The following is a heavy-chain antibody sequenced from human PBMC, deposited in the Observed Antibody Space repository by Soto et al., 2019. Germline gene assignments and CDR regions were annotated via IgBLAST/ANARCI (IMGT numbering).Heavy chain of an antibody. J-gene: IGHJ5*02. CDR1: GFTFITYD. CDR2: MNPNNGNA. D-gene: IGHD2-8*01. Sequence: SVKFSCTASGFTFITYDFSWVRQAAGQGLEWMGWMNPNNGNAGFAQKFRGRINMTRNTSISTAYLELSSLRSDDSAVYFCARRKERSGRCSHDPWGKGRQVTVDS. V-gene: IGHV1-8*01. CDR3: ARRKERSGRCSHDP.